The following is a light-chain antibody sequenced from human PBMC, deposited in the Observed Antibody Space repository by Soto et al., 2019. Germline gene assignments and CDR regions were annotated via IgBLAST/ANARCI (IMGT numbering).Light chain of an antibody. Sequence: DIPMTQSTSTLSASVGDRVTITCRASQNINNWLAWYQQKPGKAPRLLISKASSLQGGVPSRFSGSGSGTEYTLTISCLQPDDFATYYCQQYSSYSLFTFGPGTKVDIK. CDR1: QNINNW. CDR2: KAS. J-gene: IGKJ3*01. V-gene: IGKV1-5*03. CDR3: QQYSSYSLFT.